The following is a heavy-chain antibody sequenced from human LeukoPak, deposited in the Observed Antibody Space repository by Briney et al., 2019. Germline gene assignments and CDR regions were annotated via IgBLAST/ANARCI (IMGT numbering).Heavy chain of an antibody. CDR3: ASDGGPFDH. CDR2: IKQHGTEK. J-gene: IGHJ4*02. Sequence: PEGSLRLSCTASGIMFSGYWMSWVRQAPGKGLEWVANIKQHGTEKYYVDSVKGRFTISRDDAKKSVYLQMNSLRAEDTAVYYCASDGGPFDHWGQGILVTVAS. CDR1: GIMFSGYW. V-gene: IGHV3-7*01. D-gene: IGHD3-16*01.